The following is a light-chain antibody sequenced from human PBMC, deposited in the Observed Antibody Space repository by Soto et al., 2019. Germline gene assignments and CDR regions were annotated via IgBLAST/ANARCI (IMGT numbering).Light chain of an antibody. CDR2: AAS. J-gene: IGKJ2*01. V-gene: IGKV1-27*01. CDR3: QKFNSVPHT. Sequence: DIQMTQSPSSLSASTGDRVTITCRASQGISSYLAWYQQKPGKVPKLLIYAASTLQSGVPSRFSGSGSGTDFTLTISSLQPEDVATYYCQKFNSVPHTFGQGTKLEIK. CDR1: QGISSY.